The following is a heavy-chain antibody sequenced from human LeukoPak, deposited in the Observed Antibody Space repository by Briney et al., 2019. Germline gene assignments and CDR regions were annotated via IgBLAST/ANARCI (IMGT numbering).Heavy chain of an antibody. Sequence: SVKVSCKASGGTFSSYAISWVRQAPGQGLEWTGRIIPIFGTANYAQKFQGRVTITTDESTSTAYMELSSLRSEDTAVYYCARHQEVGATLSAFDIWGQGTMVTVSS. CDR2: IIPIFGTA. J-gene: IGHJ3*02. CDR3: ARHQEVGATLSAFDI. D-gene: IGHD1-26*01. V-gene: IGHV1-69*05. CDR1: GGTFSSYA.